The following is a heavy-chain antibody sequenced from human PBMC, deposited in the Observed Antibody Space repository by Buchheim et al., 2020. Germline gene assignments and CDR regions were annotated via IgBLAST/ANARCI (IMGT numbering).Heavy chain of an antibody. Sequence: QVQLQQWGAGLLKPSETLSLTCAVYGGSFSGYYWSWIRQPPGKGLEWIGEINHSGSTNYNPSLKSRVTISVDTSKNQFSLKLSSVTAADTAVYYCARNSMGYCSGGSCHYYWGQGTL. D-gene: IGHD2-15*01. J-gene: IGHJ4*02. CDR2: INHSGST. V-gene: IGHV4-34*01. CDR1: GGSFSGYY. CDR3: ARNSMGYCSGGSCHYY.